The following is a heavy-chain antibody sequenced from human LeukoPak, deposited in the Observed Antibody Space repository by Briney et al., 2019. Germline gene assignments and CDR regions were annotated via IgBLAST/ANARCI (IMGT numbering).Heavy chain of an antibody. D-gene: IGHD3-10*01. V-gene: IGHV4-30-4*01. Sequence: SQTLSLTCTVSGGSPSSGDYYWSWVRQPPGTGLEWIGYIYYSGSTYYNPSLKSRVTISVDTSKNQFSLKLSSVTAADTAVYYCARDRGHYGMDVWGQGTTVTVSS. CDR3: ARDRGHYGMDV. CDR1: GGSPSSGDYY. CDR2: IYYSGST. J-gene: IGHJ6*02.